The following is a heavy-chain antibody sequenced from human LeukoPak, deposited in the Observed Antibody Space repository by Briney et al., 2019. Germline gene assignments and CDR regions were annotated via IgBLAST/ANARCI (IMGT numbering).Heavy chain of an antibody. CDR3: ARGDPRAFDI. CDR1: GFTVSSSY. Sequence: PGGSLRLSCAASGFTVSSSYMSWVRRAPGKGLEWVSVIYSGGSTYYADSVKGRFTISRDNSKNTLYLQMNSLRAEDTAVYYCARGDPRAFDIWGQGTMVTVSS. V-gene: IGHV3-66*01. CDR2: IYSGGST. J-gene: IGHJ3*02.